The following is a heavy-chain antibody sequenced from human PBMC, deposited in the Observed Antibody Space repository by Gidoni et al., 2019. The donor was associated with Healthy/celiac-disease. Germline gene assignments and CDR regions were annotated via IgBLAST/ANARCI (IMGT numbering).Heavy chain of an antibody. CDR3: ARDPKDYCGGDCDY. J-gene: IGHJ4*02. D-gene: IGHD2-21*02. Sequence: EVQLVESGGGLVKPGGSLSLSCAASGFTFSSYSMNWVRQAPGKGLEWVSSISSSSSYIYYADSVKGRFTISRDNAKNSLYLQMNSLRAEDTAVYYCARDPKDYCGGDCDYWGQGTLVTVSS. CDR1: GFTFSSYS. V-gene: IGHV3-21*01. CDR2: ISSSSSYI.